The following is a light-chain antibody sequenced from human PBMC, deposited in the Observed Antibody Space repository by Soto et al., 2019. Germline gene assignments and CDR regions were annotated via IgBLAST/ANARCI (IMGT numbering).Light chain of an antibody. V-gene: IGLV2-14*01. CDR3: SSYSSSSHYV. J-gene: IGLJ1*01. CDR1: SSDVGGYNY. Sequence: QSALTQPASVSGSPGQSITISCTGTSSDVGGYNYVSWYQQHPGKAPKLMIYDVSNRPSGVSNRFSGSKSGNTASLTISGLQAEDEADFYCSSYSSSSHYVFGTGTKATVL. CDR2: DVS.